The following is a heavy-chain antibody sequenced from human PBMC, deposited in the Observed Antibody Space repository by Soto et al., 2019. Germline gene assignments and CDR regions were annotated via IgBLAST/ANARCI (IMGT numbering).Heavy chain of an antibody. J-gene: IGHJ4*02. CDR3: AKSPGMYYYDSSGYFHYDY. V-gene: IGHV3-23*01. CDR1: GFTLSSCA. Sequence: PGGSLRLSWAASGFTLSSCAMSWVRPAPGKGLEWVSAISGSGGSTYYADSVKGRFTISRDNSKNTLYLQMNSLRAEDTALYYCAKSPGMYYYDSSGYFHYDYWCQGTLGTGSS. D-gene: IGHD3-22*01. CDR2: ISGSGGST.